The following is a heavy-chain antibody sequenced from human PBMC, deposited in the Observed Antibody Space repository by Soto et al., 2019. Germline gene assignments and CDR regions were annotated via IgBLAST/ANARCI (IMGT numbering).Heavy chain of an antibody. CDR1: GFTFDNYW. Sequence: EGQLVESGGGLVQPVGSLRLCCAGSGFTFDNYWMHWVRQAPGTGLMWVSRINPDGSRTTYADSVKGRFAISRDNAKNTLYLQMNSLRAEDTAVYYCARVKLGSYDWFDPWGQGTLVTVSS. CDR3: ARVKLGSYDWFDP. V-gene: IGHV3-74*01. CDR2: INPDGSRT. D-gene: IGHD3-16*01. J-gene: IGHJ5*02.